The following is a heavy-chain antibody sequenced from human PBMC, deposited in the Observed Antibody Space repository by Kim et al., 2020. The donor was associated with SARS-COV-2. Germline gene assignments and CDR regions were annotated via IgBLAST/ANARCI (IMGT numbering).Heavy chain of an antibody. V-gene: IGHV1-18*04. J-gene: IGHJ4*02. D-gene: IGHD5-12*01. CDR2: ISAYNGNT. CDR3: ARSMYSGYDGAFGY. Sequence: ASVKVSCKASGYTFTSYGISWVRQAPGQGLEWMGWISAYNGNTNYAQKLQGRVTMTTDTSTSTAYMELRSLRSDDTAVYYCARSMYSGYDGAFGYWGQGTLVTVSS. CDR1: GYTFTSYG.